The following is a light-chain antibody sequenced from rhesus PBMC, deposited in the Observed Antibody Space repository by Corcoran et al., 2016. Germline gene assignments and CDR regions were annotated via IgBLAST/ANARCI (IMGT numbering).Light chain of an antibody. J-gene: IGKJ4*01. CDR1: QGISTY. Sequence: DIKMTQSPSSLSASVGDTVTITCRASQGISTYLAWYQQKPGKAPKHLIYYASNLESGVPSRFSGSGSGTDFTLTISSLQPEDFAIYYCPQHNSYPLTFGGGTKVELK. CDR3: PQHNSYPLT. V-gene: IGKV1S14*01. CDR2: YAS.